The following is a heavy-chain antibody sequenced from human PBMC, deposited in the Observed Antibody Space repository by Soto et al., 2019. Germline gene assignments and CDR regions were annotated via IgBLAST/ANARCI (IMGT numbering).Heavy chain of an antibody. CDR3: IRDYGEAGSTNAFDI. V-gene: IGHV3-74*01. J-gene: IGHJ3*02. Sequence: GGSLRLSCAASGFTFISFWMHWVRQAPGKGLVWVSRINSDGSGASYADFVEGRFTISRDNAKNTVYFQMNSLREEDTAVYYCIRDYGEAGSTNAFDIWGQGTMVTVSS. CDR1: GFTFISFW. D-gene: IGHD3-10*01. CDR2: INSDGSGA.